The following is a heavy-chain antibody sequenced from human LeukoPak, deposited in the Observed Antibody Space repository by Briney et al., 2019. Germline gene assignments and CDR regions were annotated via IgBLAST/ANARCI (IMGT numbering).Heavy chain of an antibody. V-gene: IGHV1-18*01. Sequence: GASVKVSCKASGYTFTSYGISWVRQAPGQGLEWMGWISAYNGNTNYAQNLQGRVTMTTDTSTSTAYMELRSLRSDDTAVYYCARGLQETLAWLQAFSAFDIWGQGTMVTVSS. CDR2: ISAYNGNT. J-gene: IGHJ3*02. CDR3: ARGLQETLAWLQAFSAFDI. D-gene: IGHD5-24*01. CDR1: GYTFTSYG.